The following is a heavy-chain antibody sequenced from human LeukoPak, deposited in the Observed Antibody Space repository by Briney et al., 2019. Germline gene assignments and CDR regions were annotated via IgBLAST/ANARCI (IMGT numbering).Heavy chain of an antibody. V-gene: IGHV1-46*03. CDR1: GYTFTSYY. J-gene: IGHJ4*02. Sequence: ASVKVSCKASGYTFTSYYMHWVRQAPGQGLEWMGIINPSGGSTSYAQRFQGRVTMTRDTSTNTVYMELSSLRSEDTAVYYCARSKAVTTGDYWGQGTLVTVSS. CDR2: INPSGGST. CDR3: ARSKAVTTGDY. D-gene: IGHD4-17*01.